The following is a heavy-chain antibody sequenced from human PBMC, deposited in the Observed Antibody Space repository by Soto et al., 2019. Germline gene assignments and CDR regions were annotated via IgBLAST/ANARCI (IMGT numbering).Heavy chain of an antibody. CDR2: ISYDGSNK. CDR3: AKGTAIVLVPAAMNYYYGMDV. V-gene: IGHV3-30*18. J-gene: IGHJ6*02. CDR1: GFTFSSYG. Sequence: QVQLVESGGGVVQPGRSLRLSCAASGFTFSSYGMHWVRQAPGKGLEWVAVISYDGSNKYYADSVKGRFTISRDNSKNTLYLQMNSLSAEETAVYYCAKGTAIVLVPAAMNYYYGMDVLGQGTTVTVSS. D-gene: IGHD2-2*01.